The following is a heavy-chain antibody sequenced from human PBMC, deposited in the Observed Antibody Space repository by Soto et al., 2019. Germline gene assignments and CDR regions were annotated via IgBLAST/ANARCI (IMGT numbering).Heavy chain of an antibody. CDR1: GGSISSSSYY. CDR3: ATQEVGGSYVYTFDP. D-gene: IGHD1-26*01. CDR2: IYYSGST. J-gene: IGHJ5*02. V-gene: IGHV4-39*02. Sequence: SETLSLTCTVPGGSISSSSYYWGWIRQPPGKGLEWIGSIYYSGSTYYNPSLKSRVTISVDTSKNHFSLKLSSVTAADTAVYYCATQEVGGSYVYTFDPWGQGTLVTVSS.